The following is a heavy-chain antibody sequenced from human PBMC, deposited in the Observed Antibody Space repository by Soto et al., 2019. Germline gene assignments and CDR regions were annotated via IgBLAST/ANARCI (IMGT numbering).Heavy chain of an antibody. V-gene: IGHV1-3*01. CDR1: GYTFTSYA. CDR2: INAGNGNT. D-gene: IGHD6-13*01. CDR3: ARKGGAAAGTWYYFDY. J-gene: IGHJ4*02. Sequence: GASVKVSCKASGYTFTSYAMHWVRQAPGQRLEWMGWINAGNGNTKYSQKFQGRVTITRDTSASTAYMELSSLRSEDTAVYYCARKGGAAAGTWYYFDYWGQGTLVTVSS.